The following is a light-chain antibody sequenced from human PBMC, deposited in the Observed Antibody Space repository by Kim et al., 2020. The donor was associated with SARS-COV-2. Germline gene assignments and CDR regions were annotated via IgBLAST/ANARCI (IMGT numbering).Light chain of an antibody. CDR1: NIGSES. V-gene: IGLV3-21*04. Sequence: AAGKTARITFGGNNIGSESVHWYQQKPGQAPVLVIYYYSDRPSGIPERFSGSNSGNTATLTISRVEAGDEADYYCQVWDSSSDLPVFGGGTQLTVL. CDR3: QVWDSSSDLPV. J-gene: IGLJ3*02. CDR2: YYS.